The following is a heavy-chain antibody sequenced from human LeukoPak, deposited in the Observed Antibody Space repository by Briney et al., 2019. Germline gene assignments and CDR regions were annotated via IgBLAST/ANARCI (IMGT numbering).Heavy chain of an antibody. V-gene: IGHV3-21*01. CDR3: ARAPGGDY. J-gene: IGHJ4*02. CDR2: ISSSSSYI. CDR1: GFTFSSYS. Sequence: PGGSLRLSCAASGFTFSSYSMNWVRQAPGKGLEWVSSISSSSSYIYDADSVKGRFTISRDNAKNSLYLQMSSLRAEDTAVYSCARAPGGDYWGQGTLVTVSS. D-gene: IGHD3-16*01.